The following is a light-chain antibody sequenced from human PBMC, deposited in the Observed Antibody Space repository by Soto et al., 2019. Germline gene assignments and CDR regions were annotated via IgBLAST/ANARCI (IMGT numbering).Light chain of an antibody. V-gene: IGLV1-44*01. Sequence: QSVLTQPPPASGTPGQRVIISCSGSSSNIGSNTVNWYQQFPGTAPRLLIYSNNQRPSGVPDRFSGSKSDTSASLAISGLQSEDEAEFYCVAWDDSLNAVVFGGGTKVTVL. CDR1: SSNIGSNT. CDR3: VAWDDSLNAVV. CDR2: SNN. J-gene: IGLJ2*01.